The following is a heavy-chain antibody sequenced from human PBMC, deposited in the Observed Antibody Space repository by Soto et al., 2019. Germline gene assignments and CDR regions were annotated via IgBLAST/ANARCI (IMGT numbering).Heavy chain of an antibody. CDR2: IYYSGST. CDR1: GGSISSYY. J-gene: IGHJ4*02. Sequence: QVQLQESGPGLVKPSETLSLTCTVSGGSISSYYWSWIRQPPGKGLEWIGYIYYSGSTHYNPSLKSRVTISVDTSKNQFPLKLSSVTAAHTAVYYCARRYGASFDYWGQGTLVTVSS. D-gene: IGHD4-17*01. V-gene: IGHV4-59*01. CDR3: ARRYGASFDY.